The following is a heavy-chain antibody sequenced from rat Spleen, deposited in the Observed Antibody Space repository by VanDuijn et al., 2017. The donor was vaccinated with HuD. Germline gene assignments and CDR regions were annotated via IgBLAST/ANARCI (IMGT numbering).Heavy chain of an antibody. CDR1: GFTFSDYY. V-gene: IGHV5-20*01. D-gene: IGHD1-6*01. CDR3: TRDRILRSTGFDY. Sequence: EVQLAESGGGLVQPGRSLKLSCAASGFTFSDYYMAWVRQAPTKGLEWVASINYDGSSTYYRDSVKGRFTLSRDNAKSSLYLQMDSLRSEDTATYYCTRDRILRSTGFDYWGQGVMVTVSS. CDR2: INYDGSST. J-gene: IGHJ2*01.